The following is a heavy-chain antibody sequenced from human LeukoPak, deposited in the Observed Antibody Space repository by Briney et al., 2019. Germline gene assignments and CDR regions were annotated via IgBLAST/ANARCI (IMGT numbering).Heavy chain of an antibody. CDR2: IYNSGNT. V-gene: IGHV4-59*01. CDR3: ARSQRKLYYFDY. D-gene: IGHD1-1*01. Sequence: KTSETLSLTCTVAGGSISSYYWSWIRQPPGKGLEWIGYIYNSGNTNYNPSLKSRVTISVDTSNNQFSLKLSSVTAADTAVYYCARSQRKLYYFDYWGQGTLVTVSS. J-gene: IGHJ4*02. CDR1: GGSISSYY.